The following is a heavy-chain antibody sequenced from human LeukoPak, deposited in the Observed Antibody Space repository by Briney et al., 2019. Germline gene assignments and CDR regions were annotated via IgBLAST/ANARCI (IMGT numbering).Heavy chain of an antibody. Sequence: QPGGSLRLSCAASGFTFSSFAMIWVRQAPGKGLEWVSVIGGDSGGIHYADSVKGRFIISRDNSKNTLYLQMNNQRADDTAVYYCAKYRTSGAPPRNFDYWGQGTLVTVSS. J-gene: IGHJ4*02. D-gene: IGHD1-14*01. CDR2: IGGDSGGI. CDR1: GFTFSSFA. CDR3: AKYRTSGAPPRNFDY. V-gene: IGHV3-23*01.